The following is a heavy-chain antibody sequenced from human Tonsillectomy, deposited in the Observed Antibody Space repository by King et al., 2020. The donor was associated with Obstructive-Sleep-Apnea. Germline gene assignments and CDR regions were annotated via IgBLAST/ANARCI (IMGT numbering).Heavy chain of an antibody. D-gene: IGHD3-9*01. V-gene: IGHV5-51*01. CDR1: GYSFTSYW. CDR2: IHPGDSQS. CDR3: ARHFDWLRRIDY. J-gene: IGHJ4*02. Sequence: QLVQSGAEVKKPGESLKIYCKGSGYSFTSYWIGWVRQMPGKGLEWMGIIHPGDSQSKYSPSFQGQVTISADKSTRTAYLQWSSLKASDTAMYYCARHFDWLRRIDYWGQGTLVTVSS.